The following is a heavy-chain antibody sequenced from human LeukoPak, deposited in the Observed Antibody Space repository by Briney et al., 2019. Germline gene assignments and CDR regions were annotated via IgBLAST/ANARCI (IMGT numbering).Heavy chain of an antibody. CDR3: ATLHDSGTYYSSFDY. CDR1: GYSFPSYW. D-gene: IGHD3-10*01. J-gene: IGHJ4*02. Sequence: GASLKISCKGSGYSFPSYWIGWVRQMPGKGLEWMGIIYPADSDTRYSPSFQGQVTISVDKSISTAYLQWSSLKASDTAMYYCATLHDSGTYYSSFDYWGQGTLVTVSS. CDR2: IYPADSDT. V-gene: IGHV5-51*01.